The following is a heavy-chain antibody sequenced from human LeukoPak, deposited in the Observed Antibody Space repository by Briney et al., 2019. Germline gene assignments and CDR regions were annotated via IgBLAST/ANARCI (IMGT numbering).Heavy chain of an antibody. CDR1: GFNISNYW. J-gene: IGHJ4*02. Sequence: GGSLRLSCAASGFNISNYWMTWVRQAPGKGLQWVANIKEDGGQKYYVDSVKGRFTISRDNPKNSLYLHLSRLRAEDTAVYFCARVSTHYDLDFFDFWSQGTLLTVSS. V-gene: IGHV3-7*04. CDR2: IKEDGGQK. CDR3: ARVSTHYDLDFFDF. D-gene: IGHD5-12*01.